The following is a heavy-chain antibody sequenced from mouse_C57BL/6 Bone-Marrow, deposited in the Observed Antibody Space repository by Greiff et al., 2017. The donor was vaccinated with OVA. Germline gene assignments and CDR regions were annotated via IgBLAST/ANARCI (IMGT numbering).Heavy chain of an antibody. Sequence: VQLQQSGPELVKPGASVKISCKASGYAFSSSWMNWVKQRPGKGLEWIGRIYPGVGDTNYNGKFKGKATLTADKSSSTAYMQLSSLTSEDSAVYFCAPDGYYYFDYWGQGTTLTVSS. CDR1: GYAFSSSW. D-gene: IGHD2-3*01. CDR3: APDGYYYFDY. J-gene: IGHJ2*01. V-gene: IGHV1-82*01. CDR2: IYPGVGDT.